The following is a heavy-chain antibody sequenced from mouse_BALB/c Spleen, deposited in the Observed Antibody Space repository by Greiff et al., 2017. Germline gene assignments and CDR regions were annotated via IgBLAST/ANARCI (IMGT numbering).Heavy chain of an antibody. Sequence: EVKLVESGGGLVKPGGSLKLSCAASGFAFSSYDMSWVRQTPEKRLEWVAYISSGGGSTYYPDTVKGRFTISRDNAKNTLYLQMSSLKSEDTAMYYCARHTLWDGGFAYWGQGTLVTVSA. CDR2: ISSGGGST. V-gene: IGHV5-12-1*01. D-gene: IGHD4-1*01. J-gene: IGHJ3*01. CDR1: GFAFSSYD. CDR3: ARHTLWDGGFAY.